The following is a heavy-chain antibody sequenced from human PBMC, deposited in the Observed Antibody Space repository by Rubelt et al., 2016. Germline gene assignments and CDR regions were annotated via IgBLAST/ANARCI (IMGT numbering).Heavy chain of an antibody. V-gene: IGHV3-66*01. D-gene: IGHD1-26*01. CDR1: GFNISVNY. CDR3: TRGWDGGFDP. CDR2: IDGGDGT. Sequence: EVQLVESGGGLVQPGRSLRLSCAASGFNISVNYMSWVRQAPGQGLEWVSVIDGGDGTWYADSVRGRFTNSRDKFKNTLYLQMYNLRVEDTAVYYCTRGWDGGFDPWGQGTLVTVSS. J-gene: IGHJ5*02.